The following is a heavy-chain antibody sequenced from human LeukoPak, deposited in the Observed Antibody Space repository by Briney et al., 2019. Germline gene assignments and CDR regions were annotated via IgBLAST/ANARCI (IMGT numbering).Heavy chain of an antibody. CDR3: SCRDNYYYGMDV. CDR2: IYYSGST. J-gene: IGHJ6*02. CDR1: GGSISSGDYY. D-gene: IGHD2-15*01. Sequence: SQTLSLTCTVSGGSISSGDYYWSWIRQPPGKGLEWIGYIYYSGSTYYNPSLKSRVTISVDTSKNQFSLKLSSVTAADTAVYYCSCRDNYYYGMDVWGQGTTVTVSS. V-gene: IGHV4-30-4*01.